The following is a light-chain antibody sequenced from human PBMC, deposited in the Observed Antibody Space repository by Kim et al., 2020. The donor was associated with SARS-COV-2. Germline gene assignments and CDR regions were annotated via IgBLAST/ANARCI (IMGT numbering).Light chain of an antibody. V-gene: IGKV3-11*01. J-gene: IGKJ4*01. CDR1: QSVSSY. CDR2: DAS. Sequence: EIVLTQSPATLSLSPGERATLSCRASQSVSSYLAWYQQKPGQAPRLLIYDASNRATGIPARFSGSGSGTDFTLTISSLEPEDFAVYYCQQRSNWPPFTIGGGTKLEI. CDR3: QQRSNWPPFT.